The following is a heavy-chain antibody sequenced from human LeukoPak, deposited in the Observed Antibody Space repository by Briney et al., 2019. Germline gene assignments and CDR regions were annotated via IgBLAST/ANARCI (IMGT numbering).Heavy chain of an antibody. J-gene: IGHJ6*03. V-gene: IGHV5-51*01. CDR3: ARRVGSISGAYYHYMDV. CDR1: GYTFNTYW. CDR2: IYPGDSDT. Sequence: GKSLKISCKGSGYTFNTYWIGWVRQMPGKGLEWMGIIYPGDSDTRYSPSFQGQVTISADKSISTAYLQWSSLQASDTAMYYCARRVGSISGAYYHYMDVWGKGTTVTVSS. D-gene: IGHD2-2*01.